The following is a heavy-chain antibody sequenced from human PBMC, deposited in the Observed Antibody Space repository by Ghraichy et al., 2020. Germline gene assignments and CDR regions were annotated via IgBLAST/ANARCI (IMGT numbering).Heavy chain of an antibody. Sequence: GGSLRLSCAASGFTFSSYSMNWVRQAPGKGLEWVSSISSSSSYIYYADSVKGRFTISRDNAKNSLYLQMNSLRAEDTAVYYCARAHCRSGGSCHVDYWGQGTLVTVSS. V-gene: IGHV3-21*01. CDR1: GFTFSSYS. CDR3: ARAHCRSGGSCHVDY. CDR2: ISSSSSYI. J-gene: IGHJ4*02. D-gene: IGHD2-15*01.